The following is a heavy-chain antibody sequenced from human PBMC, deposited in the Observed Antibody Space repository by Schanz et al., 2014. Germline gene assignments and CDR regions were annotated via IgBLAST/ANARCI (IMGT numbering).Heavy chain of an antibody. J-gene: IGHJ4*02. Sequence: QVQLVQSGAEVKKPGASVKVSCKASGYTFTSYGISWVRQAPGQGLEWMGWISVYNHNKEYDQKFQGRVTMTTDTATSTAYMALTDLRSDDAAVYYCARDRRVFDRDDLDDFDSWGQGTLVTVSS. CDR3: ARDRRVFDRDDLDDFDS. V-gene: IGHV1-18*01. CDR2: ISVYNHNK. D-gene: IGHD3-16*02. CDR1: GYTFTSYG.